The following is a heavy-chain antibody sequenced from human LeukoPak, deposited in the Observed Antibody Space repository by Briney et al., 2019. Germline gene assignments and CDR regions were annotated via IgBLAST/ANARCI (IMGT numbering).Heavy chain of an antibody. J-gene: IGHJ5*02. D-gene: IGHD1-26*01. CDR3: ARVAVGSYDWFDP. V-gene: IGHV3-15*05. CDR2: IKSKTDGGTT. CDR1: GFTFSNAW. Sequence: GGSLRLSCAASGFTFSNAWMSWVRQAPGKGLEWVGRIKSKTDGGTTDYAAPVKGRFTISRDDSKNTLYLQMNSLRADDTAVYYCARVAVGSYDWFDPWGQGTLVTVSS.